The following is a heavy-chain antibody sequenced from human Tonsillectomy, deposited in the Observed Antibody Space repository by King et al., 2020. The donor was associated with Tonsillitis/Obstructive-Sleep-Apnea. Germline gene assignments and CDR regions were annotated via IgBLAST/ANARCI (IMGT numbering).Heavy chain of an antibody. Sequence: QLVQSGAEVKKPGESLKISCKGSGYSFTNYWIGWVRQMPGKGLEWMGIIYPGDSDTRYSPSFQGQVTISADKSISTAYLQWSSLKASDTAMYYCARYIGYDSSVAYFDYXGQGTLVTVSS. D-gene: IGHD5-12*01. CDR1: GYSFTNYW. CDR2: IYPGDSDT. CDR3: ARYIGYDSSVAYFDY. V-gene: IGHV5-51*01. J-gene: IGHJ4*02.